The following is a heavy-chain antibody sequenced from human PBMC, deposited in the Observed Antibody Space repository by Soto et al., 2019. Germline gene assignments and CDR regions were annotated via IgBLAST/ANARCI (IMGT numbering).Heavy chain of an antibody. CDR1: GYTFTSYG. Sequence: ASVKVSCKASGYTFTSYGMSWVRQAPGQGLEWMGWISAYNGNTNYAQKLQGRVTMTTDTSTSTAYMELRSLRSDDTAVYYCARDEIVVVPAAINPSYYYYGMDVWGQGTTVTVSS. CDR3: ARDEIVVVPAAINPSYYYYGMDV. J-gene: IGHJ6*02. CDR2: ISAYNGNT. D-gene: IGHD2-2*01. V-gene: IGHV1-18*01.